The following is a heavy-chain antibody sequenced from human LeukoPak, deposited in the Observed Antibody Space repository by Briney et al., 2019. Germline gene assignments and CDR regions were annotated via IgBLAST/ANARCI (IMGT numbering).Heavy chain of an antibody. CDR3: ARGPSYGDCTPHY. V-gene: IGHV1-69*13. D-gene: IGHD4-17*01. Sequence: ASVKVSCKASGGTFSTYAISWVRQAPGQGLEWMGGIIPIFGTANYAQKFQGRVTITADESTSTAYMELSSLRSEDTAVYYCARGPSYGDCTPHYWGQGTLVTVSS. CDR2: IIPIFGTA. CDR1: GGTFSTYA. J-gene: IGHJ4*02.